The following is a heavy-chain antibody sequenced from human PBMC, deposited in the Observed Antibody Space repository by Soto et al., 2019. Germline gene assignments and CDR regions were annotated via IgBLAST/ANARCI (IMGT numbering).Heavy chain of an antibody. J-gene: IGHJ4*02. V-gene: IGHV1-18*01. CDR1: GYTFNDFG. CDR3: ARDIAFDIDY. Sequence: QVHLLQSGAEVQKPGASVKFSCKTSGYTFNDFGITWVQQAPGLGLEWLGWIYSKAGKMNFAPKFQNRVIMTTDTSTSTAFMELTSLTFDDSAIYFCARDIAFDIDYWGQGTLVTVS. D-gene: IGHD2-15*01. CDR2: IYSKAGKM.